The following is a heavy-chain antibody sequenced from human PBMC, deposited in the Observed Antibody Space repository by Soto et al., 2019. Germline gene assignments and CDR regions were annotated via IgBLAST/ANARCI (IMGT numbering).Heavy chain of an antibody. D-gene: IGHD3-10*01. CDR1: GFTFSSYA. Sequence: GGSLRLSCADSGFTFSSYAMSWVRQAPRKGLEWVSAISGSGGSTYYADSVKGRFTISRDNSKNTLYLQMNSLRAEDTAVYYCAKGDPGSYYNPGFLVWGQGTLVTVSS. V-gene: IGHV3-23*01. J-gene: IGHJ4*02. CDR2: ISGSGGST. CDR3: AKGDPGSYYNPGFLV.